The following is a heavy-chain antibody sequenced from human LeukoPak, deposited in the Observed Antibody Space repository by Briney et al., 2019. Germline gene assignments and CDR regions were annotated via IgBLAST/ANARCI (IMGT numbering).Heavy chain of an antibody. V-gene: IGHV3-21*06. CDR3: ARDGPAVGFDY. D-gene: IGHD2-2*01. J-gene: IGHJ4*02. Sequence: GGSLRLSCAASEFTFSTYNMNWVRQAPGKGLEWVSSISSGSTYIYYADSVKGRLTISRDNAKNSMYLQMNSLRAEDTAVYYCARDGPAVGFDYRGQGTLVTVSS. CDR1: EFTFSTYN. CDR2: ISSGSTYI.